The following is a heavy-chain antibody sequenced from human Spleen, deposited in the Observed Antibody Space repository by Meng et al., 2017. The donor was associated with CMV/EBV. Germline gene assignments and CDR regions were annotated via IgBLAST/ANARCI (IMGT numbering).Heavy chain of an antibody. J-gene: IGHJ4*02. CDR3: ASQIANKPNFLVD. D-gene: IGHD2-21*01. V-gene: IGHV3-21*01. CDR2: ITSSSTFI. Sequence: GGSLRLSCAASGFTFRTYNMNWVRQAPGKGLEWVSSITSSSTFIYYADSVKGRFTISRDNVKNSLDLQMNSLRVEDTAVYYCASQIANKPNFLVDWGRGTLVTDSS. CDR1: GFTFRTYN.